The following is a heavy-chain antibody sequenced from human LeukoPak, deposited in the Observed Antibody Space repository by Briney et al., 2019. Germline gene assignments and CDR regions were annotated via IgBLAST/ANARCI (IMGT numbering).Heavy chain of an antibody. CDR3: ARDRSSSSWYKGGDAFDI. V-gene: IGHV3-74*01. CDR2: INSDGSST. CDR1: GFTFSSYW. D-gene: IGHD6-13*01. Sequence: GGSLRLSCAASGFTFSSYWMHWVRQAPGKGLVWVSRINSDGSSTSYADSVKGRFTISRDNAKNTLYLQMNSLRAEDTAVYYCARDRSSSSWYKGGDAFDIWGQGTMVTVSS. J-gene: IGHJ3*02.